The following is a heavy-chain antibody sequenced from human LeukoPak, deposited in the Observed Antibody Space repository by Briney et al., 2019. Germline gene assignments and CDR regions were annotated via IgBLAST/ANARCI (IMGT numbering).Heavy chain of an antibody. CDR3: ASYDYGGNAYYFDF. CDR1: GGSISSYY. CDR2: IYYSGST. D-gene: IGHD4-23*01. J-gene: IGHJ4*02. Sequence: PSETLSLTCTVSGGSISSYYWSWIRQLPGKGLEWIGYIYYSGSTNYNPSLKSRVTMSVDTSKTQFSLKLSSVTAADTAVYYCASYDYGGNAYYFDFWGRGTLVTVSS. V-gene: IGHV4-59*01.